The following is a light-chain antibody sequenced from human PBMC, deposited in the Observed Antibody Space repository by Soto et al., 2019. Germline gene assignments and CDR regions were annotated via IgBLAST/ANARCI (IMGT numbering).Light chain of an antibody. J-gene: IGLJ1*01. V-gene: IGLV2-8*01. Sequence: QSVLTQPPSASGSPGQSVTISCTGTSSDVGAYDYVSWYQQHPGKAPKLMIYEINKRPSGVPDRFSGSKSGNTASLTVSGLQAEDEADYYCSSFAGSNNFPDVFGTGTRSPS. CDR2: EIN. CDR3: SSFAGSNNFPDV. CDR1: SSDVGAYDY.